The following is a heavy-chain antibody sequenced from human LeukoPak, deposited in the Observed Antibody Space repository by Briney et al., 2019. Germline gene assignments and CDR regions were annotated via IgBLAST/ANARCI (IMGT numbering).Heavy chain of an antibody. CDR3: ARGYYDSGGYYYDY. J-gene: IGHJ4*02. V-gene: IGHV3-64*01. Sequence: GGSLRLSCAASGFTFSSYPMHWVRQAPGKGLEYVSAISRSGDSTYYANSVKGRFTISRDNSKNTLYLQMGSLRAEDMAVYYCARGYYDSGGYYYDYWGQGTLVTVSS. D-gene: IGHD3-22*01. CDR2: ISRSGDST. CDR1: GFTFSSYP.